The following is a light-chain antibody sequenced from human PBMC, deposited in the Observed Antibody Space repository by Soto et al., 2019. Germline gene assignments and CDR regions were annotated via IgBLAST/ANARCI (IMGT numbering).Light chain of an antibody. Sequence: QSVLTQPPSASGSPGQSVTISCTGTSSDVGDYNYVSWYQQHPGKAPKLMIYEVNKRPSGVPDRFSGSKSGNTASLIVSGLQAEDEAEYYCSSYAGSNNVVFGGGTKLTVL. V-gene: IGLV2-8*01. J-gene: IGLJ2*01. CDR1: SSDVGDYNY. CDR2: EVN. CDR3: SSYAGSNNVV.